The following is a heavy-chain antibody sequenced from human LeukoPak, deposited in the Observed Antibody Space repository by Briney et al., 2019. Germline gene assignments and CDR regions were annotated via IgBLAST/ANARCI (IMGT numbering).Heavy chain of an antibody. V-gene: IGHV4-34*01. Sequence: SETLSLTCAAYGGSFSGYYWSWIRQPPGKGLEWIGEINHSGSTNYNPSLKSRVTISVDTSKNQFSLKLSSVTAADTAVYYCARASDAVYYYFDYWGQGTLVTVSS. CDR3: ARASDAVYYYFDY. D-gene: IGHD1-14*01. J-gene: IGHJ4*02. CDR2: INHSGST. CDR1: GGSFSGYY.